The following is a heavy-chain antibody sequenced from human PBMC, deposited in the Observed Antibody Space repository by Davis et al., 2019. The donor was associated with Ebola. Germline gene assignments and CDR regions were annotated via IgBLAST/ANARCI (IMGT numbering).Heavy chain of an antibody. V-gene: IGHV1-2*06. D-gene: IGHD1-26*01. CDR1: GYTFAAHY. CDR2: INPNFGGK. CDR3: ARGHTYGRWDDWFDP. Sequence: ASVKVSCKASGYTFAAHYIHWVRQAPGQGLEWMGRINPNFGGKIYAQKFQDRVTLTIDTSINTAYMELDSLRSDDTAVYYCARGHTYGRWDDWFDPWDQGTLVTVSS. J-gene: IGHJ5*02.